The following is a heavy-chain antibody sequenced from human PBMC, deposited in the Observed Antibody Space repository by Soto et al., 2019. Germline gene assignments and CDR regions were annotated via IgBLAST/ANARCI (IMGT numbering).Heavy chain of an antibody. D-gene: IGHD3-16*01. V-gene: IGHV4-39*01. CDR2: SNYGGPT. J-gene: IGHJ6*02. CDR3: ATYGAYSNSVYIHYVMNV. Sequence: SETLSLTCTVSVGAINSTVYYWGWIRQPPGKGLEWIGSSNYGGPTYYSPSLQSRVTISLDPAKNQFSLNLRSVTAADTAVYYCATYGAYSNSVYIHYVMNVCGQGTPVTVTS. CDR1: VGAINSTVYY.